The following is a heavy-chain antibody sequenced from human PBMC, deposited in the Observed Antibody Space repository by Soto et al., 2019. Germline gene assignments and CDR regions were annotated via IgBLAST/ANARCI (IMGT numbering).Heavy chain of an antibody. V-gene: IGHV3-30*04. CDR3: ARNEKGIVGDDAFDI. J-gene: IGHJ3*02. CDR1: GFTFSSYA. D-gene: IGHD1-26*01. CDR2: ISYDGSNK. Sequence: VGSLRLSCAASGFTFSSYAMHWVRQAPGKGLEWVAVISYDGSNKYYADSVKGRFTISRDNSKNTLYLQMNSLRAEDTAVYYCARNEKGIVGDDAFDIWGQGTMVTVSS.